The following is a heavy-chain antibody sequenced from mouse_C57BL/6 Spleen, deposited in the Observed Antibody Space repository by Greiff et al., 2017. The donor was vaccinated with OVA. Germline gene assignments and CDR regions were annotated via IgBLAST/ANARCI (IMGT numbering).Heavy chain of an antibody. J-gene: IGHJ4*01. V-gene: IGHV1-22*01. D-gene: IGHD4-1*01. CDR1: GYTFTDYN. Sequence: EVKLVESGPELVKPGASVKMSCKASGYTFTDYNMHWVKQSHGKSLEWIGYINPNNGGTSYNQKFKGKATLTVNKSSSTAYMELRSLTSEDSAVYYCARRNWDDAMDYWGQGTSVTVSS. CDR3: ARRNWDDAMDY. CDR2: INPNNGGT.